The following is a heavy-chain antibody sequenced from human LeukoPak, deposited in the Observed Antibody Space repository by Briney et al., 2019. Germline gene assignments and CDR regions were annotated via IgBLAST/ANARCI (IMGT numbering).Heavy chain of an antibody. CDR2: ISYDGSNK. D-gene: IGHD3-16*01. CDR1: GFTFSSYA. V-gene: IGHV3-30-3*01. J-gene: IGHJ6*02. CDR3: ARGGEKWTDYYGMDV. Sequence: GGSLRLSCAASGFTFSSYAMHWVRQAPGKGLEWVAVISYDGSNKYYADSVKGRFTISRDNSKNTLYLQMNSLRAGDTAVYYCARGGEKWTDYYGMDVWGQGTTVTVSS.